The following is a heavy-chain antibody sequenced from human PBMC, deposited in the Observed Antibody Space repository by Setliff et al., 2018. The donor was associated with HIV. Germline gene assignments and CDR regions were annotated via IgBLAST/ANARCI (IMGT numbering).Heavy chain of an antibody. Sequence: PSETLSLTCAFYGGSFSSYYWNWIRQPPGKGLEWIGEFSPTGSPTYNPSLESRVTISVDTSKNQCSLKLRSLTAAGTAIYYCARGAPRGRLRFPNWFDPWGQGTLVTVSS. CDR1: GGSFSSYY. CDR2: FSPTGSP. CDR3: ARGAPRGRLRFPNWFDP. D-gene: IGHD5-12*01. V-gene: IGHV4-34*01. J-gene: IGHJ5*02.